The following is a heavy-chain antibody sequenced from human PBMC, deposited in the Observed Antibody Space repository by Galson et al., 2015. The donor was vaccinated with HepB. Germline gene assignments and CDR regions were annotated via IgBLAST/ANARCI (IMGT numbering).Heavy chain of an antibody. J-gene: IGHJ4*02. Sequence: PRLSCAASGFTFSSYGMHWVRQAPGKGLEWVAVISYDGSNKYYADSVKGRFTISRDNSKNTLYLQMNSLRAEDTAVYYCAKDRTTVTTRALFDYWGQGTLVTVSS. V-gene: IGHV3-30*18. CDR3: AKDRTTVTTRALFDY. D-gene: IGHD4-11*01. CDR2: ISYDGSNK. CDR1: GFTFSSYG.